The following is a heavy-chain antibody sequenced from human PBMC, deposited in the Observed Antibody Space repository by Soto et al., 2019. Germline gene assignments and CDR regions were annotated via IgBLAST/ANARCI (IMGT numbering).Heavy chain of an antibody. V-gene: IGHV4-34*01. D-gene: IGHD2-2*01. CDR2: INHSGST. J-gene: IGHJ6*03. CDR1: GGSFSGYY. Sequence: QVQLQQWDAGLLKPSETLSLTCAVYGGSFSGYYWSWIRQPPGKGLEWIGEINHSGSTNYNPSLKSRVTISVDTSKNQFSLKLSSVTAADTAVYYCARGHRVVVVPAAPGHYYYMDVWGKGTTVTVSS. CDR3: ARGHRVVVVPAAPGHYYYMDV.